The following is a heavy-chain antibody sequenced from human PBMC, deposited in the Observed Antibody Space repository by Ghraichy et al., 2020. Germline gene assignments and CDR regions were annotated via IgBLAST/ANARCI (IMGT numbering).Heavy chain of an antibody. V-gene: IGHV3-21*01. CDR1: GFTFSSYS. Sequence: GGSLRLSCAASGFTFSSYSMNWVRQAPGKGLEWVSSISSSSSYIYYADSVKGRFTISRDNAKNSLYLQMNSLRAEDTAVYYCARDRPHYCSGGSCYYHAFDIWGQGTMVTVSS. CDR3: ARDRPHYCSGGSCYYHAFDI. D-gene: IGHD2-15*01. CDR2: ISSSSSYI. J-gene: IGHJ3*02.